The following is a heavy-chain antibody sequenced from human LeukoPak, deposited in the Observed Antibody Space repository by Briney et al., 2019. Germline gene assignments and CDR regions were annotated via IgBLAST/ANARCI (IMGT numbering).Heavy chain of an antibody. D-gene: IGHD3-22*01. J-gene: IGHJ4*02. CDR3: ARDYYDSSGYQYYFDY. CDR2: IWYDGSNK. CDR1: GFTFSSYG. Sequence: GRSLRLSCAASGFTFSSYGMHWVRQAPGKGLEWVAVIWYDGSNKYYADSVKGRFTISRDNSKNTLYLQMNSLRAEDTAVYYCARDYYDSSGYQYYFDYWGQGTLVIVSS. V-gene: IGHV3-33*01.